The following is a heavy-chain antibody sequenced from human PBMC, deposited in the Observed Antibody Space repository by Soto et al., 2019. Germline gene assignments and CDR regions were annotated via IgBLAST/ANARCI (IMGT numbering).Heavy chain of an antibody. CDR1: GYTFSGFY. CDR3: AGTYGSGSYYKLPLDY. D-gene: IGHD3-10*01. Sequence: SVKVSCKASGYTFSGFYMHWVRQAPGQGLEWMGGIIPIFGTANYAQKFQGRVTITADESTSTAYMELSSLRSEDTAVYYCAGTYGSGSYYKLPLDYWGQGTLVTVSS. CDR2: IIPIFGTA. J-gene: IGHJ4*02. V-gene: IGHV1-69*13.